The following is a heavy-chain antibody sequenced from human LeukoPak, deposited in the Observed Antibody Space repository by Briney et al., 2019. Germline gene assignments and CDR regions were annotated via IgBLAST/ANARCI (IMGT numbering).Heavy chain of an antibody. CDR2: IYTSGST. CDR1: GGSISSGSYY. D-gene: IGHD2-2*01. V-gene: IGHV4-61*02. CDR3: ARAVCSSTSCYPPLLYYYYYYMDV. J-gene: IGHJ6*03. Sequence: PSETLSLTCTVSGGSISSGSYYWSWIRQPAGKGLEWIGRIYTSGSTNYNPSLKSRVTISVDTSKNQFSLKPSSVTAADTAVYYCARAVCSSTSCYPPLLYYYYYYMDVWGKGTTVTVSS.